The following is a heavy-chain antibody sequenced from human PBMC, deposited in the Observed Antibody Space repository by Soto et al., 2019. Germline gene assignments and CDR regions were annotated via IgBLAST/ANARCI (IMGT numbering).Heavy chain of an antibody. D-gene: IGHD1-26*01. CDR1: GASISSSSYY. CDR2: IYYSGST. J-gene: IGHJ5*02. V-gene: IGHV4-39*02. Sequence: SETLSLTCTVSGASISSSSYYWGWIRQPPGKGLEWIGSIYYSGSTYYNPSLKSRVTISVDTSKNHFSLKLSSVTAADTAVYYCATQEVGGSYVYTFDPWGQGTLVTVSS. CDR3: ATQEVGGSYVYTFDP.